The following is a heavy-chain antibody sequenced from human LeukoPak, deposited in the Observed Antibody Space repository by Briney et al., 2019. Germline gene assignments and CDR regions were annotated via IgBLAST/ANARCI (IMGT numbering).Heavy chain of an antibody. CDR2: ISYDGSNK. D-gene: IGHD6-13*01. CDR3: AKPQGSSWYPYYFDY. Sequence: GGSLRLSCAASGFTFSSYGMHWVRQAPGKGLEWVAVISYDGSNKYYADSVKGRFTISRDNSKNTLYLQMNSLRAEDTAVYYCAKPQGSSWYPYYFDYWGQGTLVTVSS. J-gene: IGHJ4*02. V-gene: IGHV3-30*18. CDR1: GFTFSSYG.